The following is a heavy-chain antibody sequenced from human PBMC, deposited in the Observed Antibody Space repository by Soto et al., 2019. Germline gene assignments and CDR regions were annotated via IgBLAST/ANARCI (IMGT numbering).Heavy chain of an antibody. CDR1: GGSISSSGYS. J-gene: IGHJ5*02. Sequence: QLQLQESGPGLVKPSETLSLTCTVSGGSISSSGYSWGWIRQPPGKVLEYIGNIYYSGTTYYNPSLKRRVTISVDTSKNQFPLKLSSVTAADTAVYYCARHKSHSDWFDPGGQGTLVTVSS. CDR2: IYYSGTT. CDR3: ARHKSHSDWFDP. V-gene: IGHV4-39*01.